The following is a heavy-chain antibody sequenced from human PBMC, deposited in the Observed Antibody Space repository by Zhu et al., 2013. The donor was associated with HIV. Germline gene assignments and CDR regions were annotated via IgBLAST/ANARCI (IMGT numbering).Heavy chain of an antibody. D-gene: IGHD3-16*01. Sequence: QVHLVQSGSEVKKPGASVKVSCKASGYTLTNYGITWVRQAPGQGLEWVGWISTYYGNTNYAQRLQGRLTMTTDTSTTTAYMELKSLRSGDTAIYYCAAVWNYDWFDPWGQGTLIIVSS. CDR3: AAVWNYDWFDP. CDR1: GYTLTNYG. J-gene: IGHJ5*02. V-gene: IGHV1-18*01. CDR2: ISTYYGNT.